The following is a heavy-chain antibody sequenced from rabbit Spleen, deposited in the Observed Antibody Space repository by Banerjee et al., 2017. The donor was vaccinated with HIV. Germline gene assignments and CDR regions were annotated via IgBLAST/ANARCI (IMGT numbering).Heavy chain of an antibody. CDR2: IGDGDGDGSK. V-gene: IGHV1S40*01. CDR1: GFSFSNSYY. Sequence: QSLEESGGDLVKPGASLTLTCTASGFSFSNSYYMCWVRQAPGKGLEWIACIGDGDGDGSKKYASWAKGRFTISKTSSTTVTLQMTSLTAADTATYFCARDTSSSFSSYGMDLWGPGTLVTVS. J-gene: IGHJ6*01. CDR3: ARDTSSSFSSYGMDL. D-gene: IGHD1-1*01.